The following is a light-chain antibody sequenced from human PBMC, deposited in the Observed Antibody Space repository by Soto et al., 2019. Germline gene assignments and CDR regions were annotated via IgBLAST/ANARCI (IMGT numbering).Light chain of an antibody. J-gene: IGKJ1*01. CDR2: GAS. CDR1: QSVSSSY. CDR3: QQYGSSPPWT. Sequence: EIVLTQSPCTLSLSPGERATLSCRASQSVSSSYLAWYQQKPGQAPRLLIYGASSRATGIPDRFSGSGSGTDFTFTISRLEPEDFAVYYCQQYGSSPPWTFGQGTKVDI. V-gene: IGKV3-20*01.